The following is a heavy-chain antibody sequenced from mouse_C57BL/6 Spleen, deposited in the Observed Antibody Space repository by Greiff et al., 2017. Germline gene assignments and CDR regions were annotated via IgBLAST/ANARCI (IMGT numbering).Heavy chain of an antibody. V-gene: IGHV2-3*01. Sequence: VKLEESGPGLVAPSQSLSITCTVSGFSLTSYGVSWVRQPPGKGLEWLGVIWGDGSTNYHSALISRLSISKDNSKSQVFLKLNSLQTDDTATYYCAKPVITTVVATSENYAMDYWGQGTSVTVSS. CDR2: IWGDGST. J-gene: IGHJ4*01. CDR3: AKPVITTVVATSENYAMDY. D-gene: IGHD1-1*01. CDR1: GFSLTSYG.